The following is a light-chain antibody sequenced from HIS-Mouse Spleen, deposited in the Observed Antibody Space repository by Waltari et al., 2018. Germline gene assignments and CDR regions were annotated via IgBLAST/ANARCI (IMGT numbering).Light chain of an antibody. CDR1: QRVSSN. CDR3: QQYNNWPPRIT. J-gene: IGKJ5*01. CDR2: GAS. V-gene: IGKV3-15*01. Sequence: EIVMTQSPATLSVSPGESATLPCRASQRVSSNLAWYQQKPGQAPRLLIYGASTRATGIPARFSGSGSGTEFTLTISSLQSEDFAVYYCQQYNNWPPRITFGQGTRLEIK.